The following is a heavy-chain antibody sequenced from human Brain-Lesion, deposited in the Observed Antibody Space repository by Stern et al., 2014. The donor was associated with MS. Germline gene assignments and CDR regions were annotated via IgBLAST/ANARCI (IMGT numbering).Heavy chain of an antibody. J-gene: IGHJ5*02. D-gene: IGHD2-15*01. CDR2: IYYSGNT. Sequence: QLQLQESGPGLVKPSETLSLTCTVAGGSVSSTSYAWAWIRQPPGKGLEWIGTIYYSGNTYYSPSLQSRPTISLDTSKNQFLLQLRSVTAADTAVYYCAGEEDIRYCSGGSCTGNWFDPWGQGTLVTVSS. V-gene: IGHV4-39*01. CDR1: GGSVSSTSYA. CDR3: AGEEDIRYCSGGSCTGNWFDP.